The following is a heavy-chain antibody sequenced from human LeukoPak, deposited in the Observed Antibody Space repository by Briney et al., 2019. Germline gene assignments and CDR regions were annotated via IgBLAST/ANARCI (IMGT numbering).Heavy chain of an antibody. Sequence: SETLSLTCTVSGYSISSGYYWGWIRQPPGKGLEWIGSIYHSGSTYYNPSLKSRVTISVDTSKNQFSLQLSSVTAADTAVYYCARVVAETAYPDPWGQGTLVTVSS. V-gene: IGHV4-38-2*02. J-gene: IGHJ5*02. CDR2: IYHSGST. CDR1: GYSISSGYY. D-gene: IGHD2-15*01. CDR3: ARVVAETAYPDP.